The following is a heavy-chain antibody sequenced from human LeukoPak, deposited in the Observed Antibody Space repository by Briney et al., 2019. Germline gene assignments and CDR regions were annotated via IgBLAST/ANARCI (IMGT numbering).Heavy chain of an antibody. CDR1: GYSFTTYW. Sequence: GESLRISCKGSGYSFTTYWISWVRQMPGKGLEWMGKIDPSDSYTNYSPSFQGHVTISADKSIRTAYLQWSSLKASDTAMYYRARHTDTSMSLFDYWGQGTLVTVSS. CDR3: ARHTDTSMSLFDY. V-gene: IGHV5-10-1*01. D-gene: IGHD5-18*01. CDR2: IDPSDSYT. J-gene: IGHJ4*02.